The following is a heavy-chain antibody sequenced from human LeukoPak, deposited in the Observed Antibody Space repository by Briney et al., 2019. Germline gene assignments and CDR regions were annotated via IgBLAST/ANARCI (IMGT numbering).Heavy chain of an antibody. CDR2: ISPGGGTI. J-gene: IGHJ4*02. CDR3: AKSRSGSANWALQIFDN. CDR1: GFAFGSEA. D-gene: IGHD1-1*01. V-gene: IGHV3-23*01. Sequence: TGGSLRLSCAVSGFAFGSEAMSWVRQSPARGLEWVASISPGGGTIYYADYVRGRFTISRDNSKNTVYVQMNSLRVEDTAVYYCAKSRSGSANWALQIFDNWGQGTLVTVSS.